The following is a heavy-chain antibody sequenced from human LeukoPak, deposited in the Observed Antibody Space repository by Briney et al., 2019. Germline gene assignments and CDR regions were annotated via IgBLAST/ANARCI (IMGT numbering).Heavy chain of an antibody. CDR3: ARTVDTADRGFDY. D-gene: IGHD5-18*01. V-gene: IGHV5-51*01. Sequence: GESLKISCKGSGYSFTNYWIGWVRQMPGKGLEWMGIIYPGDSDTTYSPSFQGQVTISADKSISTAYLQWSSLKASDTAMYYCARTVDTADRGFDYWGQGTLVTVSS. J-gene: IGHJ4*02. CDR2: IYPGDSDT. CDR1: GYSFTNYW.